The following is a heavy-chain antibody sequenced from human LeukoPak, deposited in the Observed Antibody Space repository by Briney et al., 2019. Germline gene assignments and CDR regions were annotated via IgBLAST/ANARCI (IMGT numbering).Heavy chain of an antibody. CDR1: GFTFSSYA. Sequence: GGSLRLSCAAPGFTFSSYAMSWVRQAPGKGLECVSDITGSGDDTDYADSVKGRFTVSRDNSRNTLYLQINSLRAEDTAVYYCAKNGAYSGYDYIDYWGQGTLVTVSS. CDR2: ITGSGDDT. CDR3: AKNGAYSGYDYIDY. J-gene: IGHJ4*02. V-gene: IGHV3-23*01. D-gene: IGHD5-12*01.